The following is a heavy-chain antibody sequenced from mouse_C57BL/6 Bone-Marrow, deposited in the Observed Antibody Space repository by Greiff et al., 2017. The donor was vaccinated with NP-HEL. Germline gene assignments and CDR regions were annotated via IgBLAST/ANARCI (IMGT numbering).Heavy chain of an antibody. CDR1: GYTFTSYW. Sequence: VQLQQPGAELVMPGASVKLSCKASGYTFTSYWMHWVKQRPGQGLEWIGEIDPSDSYTNYNQKFKGKSTLTVDKSSSTAYMPLSSLTSEDSAVYYCARDWYFDYWGQGTTLTVSS. J-gene: IGHJ2*01. CDR3: ARDWYFDY. D-gene: IGHD4-1*01. V-gene: IGHV1-69*01. CDR2: IDPSDSYT.